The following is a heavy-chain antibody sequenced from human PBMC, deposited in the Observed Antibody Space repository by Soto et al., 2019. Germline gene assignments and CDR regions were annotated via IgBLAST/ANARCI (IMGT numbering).Heavy chain of an antibody. Sequence: GASVKVSCKASGGTFSSYAISWVRQAPGQGLEWMGGIIPIFGTANYAQKFQGRVTITADESTSTAYMELSSLRSGDTAVYYCARGRVAGTRDWFDPWGQGTLVTVSS. J-gene: IGHJ5*02. CDR2: IIPIFGTA. CDR1: GGTFSSYA. V-gene: IGHV1-69*13. D-gene: IGHD6-19*01. CDR3: ARGRVAGTRDWFDP.